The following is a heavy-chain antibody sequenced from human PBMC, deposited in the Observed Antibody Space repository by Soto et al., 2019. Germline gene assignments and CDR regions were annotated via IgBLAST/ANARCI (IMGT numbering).Heavy chain of an antibody. Sequence: SETLSLTCTVSGGSISSYYWSWIRQPPGKGLEWIGYIYYSGSTNYNPSLKSRVTISVDTSENQFSLKLSSVTAADTAVYYCARAYPMFADYWGQGTLVTVSS. J-gene: IGHJ4*02. CDR1: GGSISSYY. CDR2: IYYSGST. V-gene: IGHV4-59*01. CDR3: ARAYPMFADY. D-gene: IGHD3-10*02.